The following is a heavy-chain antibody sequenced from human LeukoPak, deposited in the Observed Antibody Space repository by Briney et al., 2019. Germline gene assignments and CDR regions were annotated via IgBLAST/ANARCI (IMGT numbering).Heavy chain of an antibody. Sequence: GGSLRLSCAASGFTFGNYWMHWVRQAPGKGLVWVSRINSDGSSTNYADSVKGRFPISRDNAKNTLYLQMNSLRAEDTAVYYCARVYGSLDYWGQGTLVTVSS. V-gene: IGHV3-74*01. CDR1: GFTFGNYW. J-gene: IGHJ4*02. CDR2: INSDGSST. CDR3: ARVYGSLDY. D-gene: IGHD1-14*01.